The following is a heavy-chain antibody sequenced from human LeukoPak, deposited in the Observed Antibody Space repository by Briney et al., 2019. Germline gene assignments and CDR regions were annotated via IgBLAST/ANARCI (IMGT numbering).Heavy chain of an antibody. J-gene: IGHJ4*02. CDR2: VNLQGST. D-gene: IGHD3-16*01. CDR3: ARHPSYGPFDY. CDR1: GGSITSTNY. V-gene: IGHV4-4*02. Sequence: SGTLSLTCGVSGGSITSTNYWTWVRQPPGKGLELIGEVNLQGSTNYNPSLMGRVAISVDMSENHISLQLTSVTAADTAVYYCARHPSYGPFDYWGQGTLVTVSS.